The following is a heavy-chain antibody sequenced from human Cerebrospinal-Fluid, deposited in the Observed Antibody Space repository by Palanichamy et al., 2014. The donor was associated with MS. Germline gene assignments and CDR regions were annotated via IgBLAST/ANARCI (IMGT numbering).Heavy chain of an antibody. CDR3: AREGSTTYYTY. Sequence: QVQLQESGPGLVKPSETLSLTCTVSGYSISSGYYWGWIRQPPGKGLEWIGNIYHSGSTYYTPSLKSRVTISVDTSKNQISLKLSSVTAADTALYYCAREGSTTYYTYWGHGTLVTVPS. J-gene: IGHJ4*01. V-gene: IGHV4-38-2*02. CDR2: IYHSGST. D-gene: IGHD2/OR15-2a*01. CDR1: GYSISSGYY.